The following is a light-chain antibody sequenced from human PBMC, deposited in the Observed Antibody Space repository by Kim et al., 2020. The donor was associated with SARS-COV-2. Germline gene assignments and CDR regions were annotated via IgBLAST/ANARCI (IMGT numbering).Light chain of an antibody. J-gene: IGKJ4*01. Sequence: SVGGSITIPCRGSQRISSWLAWYQQKPRNAPKVLLYDASSLKSVVPSRFSSSGSETEFTLTISSLQPDDFATFYCQQYNSYSSVTFGGGTKVDIK. CDR2: DAS. V-gene: IGKV1-5*01. CDR1: QRISSW. CDR3: QQYNSYSSVT.